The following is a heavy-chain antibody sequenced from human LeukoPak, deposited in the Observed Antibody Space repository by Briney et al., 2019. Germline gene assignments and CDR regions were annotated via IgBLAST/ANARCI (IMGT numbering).Heavy chain of an antibody. D-gene: IGHD6-19*01. V-gene: IGHV3-21*01. CDR3: ARERQYSSGWYGFDY. J-gene: IGHJ4*02. CDR2: ISSSSSYI. Sequence: GGSLRLSCAASGFTFSSYSMNWVRQAPGKGLEWVSSISSSSSYIYYADSVKGRFTISRDNAKKSLYLQMNSLRAEDTAVYYCARERQYSSGWYGFDYWGQGTLVTVSS. CDR1: GFTFSSYS.